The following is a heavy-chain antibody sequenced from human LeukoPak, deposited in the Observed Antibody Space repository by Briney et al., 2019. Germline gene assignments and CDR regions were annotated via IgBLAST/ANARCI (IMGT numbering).Heavy chain of an antibody. J-gene: IGHJ4*02. V-gene: IGHV4-34*01. Sequence: SETLSLTCAVYGGTLSGYYWSWIRQPPGKGLKWIGEIKESEKTNYNPSLKSRVTISIDTSKNQFSLKLSSVTAADTAVYYCAREGLRNVHNPLGYWGQGTLVTVSS. CDR3: AREGLRNVHNPLGY. CDR1: GGTLSGYY. CDR2: IKESEKT. D-gene: IGHD5-24*01.